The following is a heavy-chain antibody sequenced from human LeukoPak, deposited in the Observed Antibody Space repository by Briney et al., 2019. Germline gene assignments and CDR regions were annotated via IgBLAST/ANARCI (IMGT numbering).Heavy chain of an antibody. CDR3: TTGRLRSYYFDY. CDR2: ISGSGGST. V-gene: IGHV3-23*01. J-gene: IGHJ4*02. CDR1: GFTFSNYS. Sequence: GGSLRLSCAASGFTFSNYSMSWVRQAPGKGLEWVSCISGSGGSTYYADSVKGRFTISRDNSKNTLYLQMNSLRAEDPAVYYCTTGRLRSYYFDYWGQGTLVTVSS. D-gene: IGHD4-17*01.